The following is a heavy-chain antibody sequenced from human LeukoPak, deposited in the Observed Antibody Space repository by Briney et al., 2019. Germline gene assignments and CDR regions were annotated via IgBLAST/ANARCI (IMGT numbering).Heavy chain of an antibody. CDR3: ARLDYYGSGRRLDP. CDR2: IYYSGST. Sequence: SETLSLACTVSGGSISSSSYYWGWIRQPPGKGLEWIGSIYYSGSTYYNPSLKSRVTISVDTSKNQFSLKLSSVTAADTAVYYCARLDYYGSGRRLDPWGQGTLVTVSS. CDR1: GGSISSSSYY. J-gene: IGHJ5*02. D-gene: IGHD3-10*01. V-gene: IGHV4-39*01.